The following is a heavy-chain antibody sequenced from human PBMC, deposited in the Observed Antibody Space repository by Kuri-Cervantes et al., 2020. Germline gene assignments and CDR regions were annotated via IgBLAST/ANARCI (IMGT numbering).Heavy chain of an antibody. D-gene: IGHD3-10*01. V-gene: IGHV3-23*01. J-gene: IGHJ4*02. CDR3: AARWFN. CDR1: GFTFNIFS. CDR2: VSGPGTST. Sequence: GESLKISCAASGFTFNIFSMAWVRQAPGKGLEWVSAVSGPGTSTFYTDSVKGRFTISRDNSKDTLYLQMNSLRAEDTAIYYCAARWFNWGQGTLVTVSS.